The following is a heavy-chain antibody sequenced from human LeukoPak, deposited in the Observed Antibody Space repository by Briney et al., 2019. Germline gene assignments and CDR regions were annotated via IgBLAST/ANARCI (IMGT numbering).Heavy chain of an antibody. Sequence: ASVKVSCKASGYTFTGYYMHRVRQAPGQGLEWMGWINPNSGGTNYAQKFQGRVTMTRDTSISTAYMELSRLRSDDTAVYYCARDPWYSSSWYYFDYWGQGTLVTVSS. D-gene: IGHD6-13*01. CDR3: ARDPWYSSSWYYFDY. CDR1: GYTFTGYY. J-gene: IGHJ4*02. CDR2: INPNSGGT. V-gene: IGHV1-2*02.